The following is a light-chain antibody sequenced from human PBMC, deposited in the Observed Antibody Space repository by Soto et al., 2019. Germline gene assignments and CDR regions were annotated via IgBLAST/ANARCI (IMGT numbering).Light chain of an antibody. J-gene: IGKJ2*01. CDR1: QGISSY. CDR3: QQYYSYPMYT. V-gene: IGKV1-8*01. CDR2: AAS. Sequence: AIRMTQSPSSFSASTGDRVTITCRASQGISSYLAWYQQKPGKAPKLLIYAASTLQSEVPSRFSGSGSGTDFTLTISCLQSEDFATYYCQQYYSYPMYTFGQGTKLEI.